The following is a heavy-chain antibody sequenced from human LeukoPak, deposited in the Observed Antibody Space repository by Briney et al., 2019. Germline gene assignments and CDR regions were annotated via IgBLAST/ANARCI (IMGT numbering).Heavy chain of an antibody. CDR3: ARGNIAVVLDDAFDI. D-gene: IGHD6-19*01. V-gene: IGHV1-8*02. CDR1: GYTFTSYG. CDR2: MNPNSGNT. Sequence: ASVKVSCKASGYTFTSYGINWVRQATGQGLEWMGWMNPNSGNTGYAQKFQGRVTMTRNTSISTAYMELSSLRSEDTAVYYCARGNIAVVLDDAFDIWGQGTMVTVSS. J-gene: IGHJ3*02.